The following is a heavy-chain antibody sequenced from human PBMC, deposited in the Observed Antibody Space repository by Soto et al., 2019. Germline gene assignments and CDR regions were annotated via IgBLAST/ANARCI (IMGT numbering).Heavy chain of an antibody. CDR1: GGSISGDYY. D-gene: IGHD1-26*01. Sequence: QVRLHESGPGLVKPSQTLSLTCSVSGGSISGDYYWSWIRQSPEKGLEWIGYIYYSGSSYSNPALQSRLSMSLDTSKNQFSLKLRSVTAADTAVYYCARGWARWPGYFDSWGQGALVAVSS. V-gene: IGHV4-30-4*08. CDR2: IYYSGSS. CDR3: ARGWARWPGYFDS. J-gene: IGHJ4*02.